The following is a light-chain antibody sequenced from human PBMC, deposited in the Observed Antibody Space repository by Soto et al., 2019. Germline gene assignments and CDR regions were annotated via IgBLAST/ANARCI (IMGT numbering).Light chain of an antibody. V-gene: IGLV2-23*01. CDR1: SSDVGSYNL. J-gene: IGLJ2*01. CDR3: CSYCGRSTVV. CDR2: EGS. Sequence: QSALTQPASVSGSPGQSITISCTGTSSDVGSYNLVSWYQQHPGKAPKLMIYEGSKRPSGVSNRFSGSKSGNTASLTISGLQAEDGGDYYCCSYCGRSTVVIGGGTK.